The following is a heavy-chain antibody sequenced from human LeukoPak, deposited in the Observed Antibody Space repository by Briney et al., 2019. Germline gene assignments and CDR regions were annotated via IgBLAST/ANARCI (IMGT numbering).Heavy chain of an antibody. CDR3: AKETDAFDI. J-gene: IGHJ3*02. CDR1: GFTFDDYA. Sequence: PGRSLRLSCAASGFTFDDYAMHWVRQAPGKGLEWVSGISWNSGRRGYADSVKGRFTISRDNAKNSLYLQMNSLRAEDTALYYCAKETDAFDIWGQGTMVTVSS. CDR2: ISWNSGRR. V-gene: IGHV3-9*01.